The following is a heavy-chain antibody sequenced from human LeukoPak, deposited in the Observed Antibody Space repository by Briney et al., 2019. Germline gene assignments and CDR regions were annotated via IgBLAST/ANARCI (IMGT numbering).Heavy chain of an antibody. Sequence: PGGSLRLSCAASGFTFSSYWMSWVRQAPGKGLEWVSAISGSGGSTYYADSVKGRFTISRDNSKNTLYLQMNSLRAEDTAVYYCAKPAGGRNYGDYLHAFDIWGQGTMVTVSS. CDR3: AKPAGGRNYGDYLHAFDI. CDR1: GFTFSSYW. J-gene: IGHJ3*02. V-gene: IGHV3-23*01. D-gene: IGHD4-17*01. CDR2: ISGSGGST.